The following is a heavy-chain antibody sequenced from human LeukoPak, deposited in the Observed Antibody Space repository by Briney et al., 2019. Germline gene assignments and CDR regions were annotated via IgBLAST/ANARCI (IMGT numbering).Heavy chain of an antibody. CDR2: LYTGGST. CDR3: AKAGDIYYFDY. CDR1: GFLVSDNY. J-gene: IGHJ4*02. Sequence: GGSLRLSCAASGFLVSDNYMHWLRQAPGKGLEWVSVLYTGGSTYYADSVKGRFTISRDNSKNTLYVQMNSLRAEDTAVYYCAKAGDIYYFDYWGQGTPVTASS. D-gene: IGHD5-12*01. V-gene: IGHV3-53*01.